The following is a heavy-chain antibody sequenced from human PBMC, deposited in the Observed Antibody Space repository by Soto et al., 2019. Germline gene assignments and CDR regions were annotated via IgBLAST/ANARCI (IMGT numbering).Heavy chain of an antibody. V-gene: IGHV1-46*01. CDR1: GYTFTRFY. CDR3: ARRSANHSDS. Sequence: QVQLVQSGPEVKKPGASIKFSCKASGYTFTRFYMHWVRQAPGQGLEWMGLINPSGGYTNYAQKFQGRVTMTRDTSTSTVYMELSSLRFEDTAVYYCARRSANHSDSWGQATLVTVSS. D-gene: IGHD1-26*01. J-gene: IGHJ4*02. CDR2: INPSGGYT.